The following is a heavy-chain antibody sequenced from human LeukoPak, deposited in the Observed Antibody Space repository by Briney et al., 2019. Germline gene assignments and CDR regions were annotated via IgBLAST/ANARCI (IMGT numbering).Heavy chain of an antibody. V-gene: IGHV4-34*01. CDR2: INHSGST. D-gene: IGHD6-13*01. CDR1: GGSFSGYY. CDR3: ASRYSSSWYRAYALNY. J-gene: IGHJ4*02. Sequence: SETLSLTCAVYGGSFSGYYWSWIRQPPGKGLEWIGEINHSGSTNYNPSLKSRVTISVDTSKNQFSLKLSSVTAADTAVYYCASRYSSSWYRAYALNYWGQGTLVTVSS.